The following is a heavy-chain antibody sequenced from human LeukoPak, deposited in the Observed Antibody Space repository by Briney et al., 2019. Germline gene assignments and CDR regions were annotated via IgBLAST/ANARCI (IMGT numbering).Heavy chain of an antibody. Sequence: GGSLRLSCAASGFTVSNNYMSWVRQAPGKGLEWVSVIYSGGSTYYADSVKGRFTISRDNSKNTLYLQMNSLRAEDTAVYYCARDPYGSGSFDYWGQGTLVTVSS. CDR2: IYSGGST. D-gene: IGHD3-10*01. J-gene: IGHJ4*02. CDR1: GFTVSNNY. CDR3: ARDPYGSGSFDY. V-gene: IGHV3-66*01.